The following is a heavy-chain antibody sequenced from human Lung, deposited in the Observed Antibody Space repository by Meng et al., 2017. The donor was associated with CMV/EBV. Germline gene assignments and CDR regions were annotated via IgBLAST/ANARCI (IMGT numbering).Heavy chain of an antibody. CDR3: ARGLWSGIKGWFDP. CDR2: ISSSSIHI. V-gene: IGHV3-21*04. Sequence: GGSLRLSCTASGFIFSDYSMSWVRQAPGKGLEWVSSISSSSIHIYYADSTKGRFTISRDNAKKSLYLQMNSLRSEDTAVYYCARGLWSGIKGWFDPWGQGXLVTVSS. J-gene: IGHJ5*02. D-gene: IGHD3-3*01. CDR1: GFIFSDYS.